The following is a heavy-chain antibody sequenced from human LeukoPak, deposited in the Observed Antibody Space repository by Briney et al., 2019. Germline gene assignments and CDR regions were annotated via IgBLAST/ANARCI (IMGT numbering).Heavy chain of an antibody. Sequence: PSETLSLTCAVYGGSFSGYYWSWIRQPPGKGLEWIGEINHSGSTNYNPSLKSRVTISVDTSKNQFSLKLSSVTAADTAVHYCARGSTSPDYSGSYERELNFDYWGQGTLVTVSS. CDR3: ARGSTSPDYSGSYERELNFDY. D-gene: IGHD1-26*01. V-gene: IGHV4-34*01. CDR2: INHSGST. J-gene: IGHJ4*02. CDR1: GGSFSGYY.